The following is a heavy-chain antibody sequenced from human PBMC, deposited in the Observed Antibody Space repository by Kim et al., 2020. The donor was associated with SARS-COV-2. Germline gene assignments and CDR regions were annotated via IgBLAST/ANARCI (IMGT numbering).Heavy chain of an antibody. J-gene: IGHJ4*02. CDR1: GYTFTGYY. D-gene: IGHD3-10*01. V-gene: IGHV1-2*02. CDR2: INPNSGGT. CDR3: ATERGIYGSGSYGLFDY. Sequence: ASVKVSCKASGYTFTGYYMHWVRQAPGQGLEWMGWINPNSGGTNYAQKFQGRVTMTRDTSISTAYMELSRLRSDDTAAYYCATERGIYGSGSYGLFDYWGQGTLVTVSS.